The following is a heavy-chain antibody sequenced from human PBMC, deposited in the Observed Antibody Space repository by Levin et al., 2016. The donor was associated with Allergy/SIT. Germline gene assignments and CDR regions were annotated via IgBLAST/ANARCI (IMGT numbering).Heavy chain of an antibody. D-gene: IGHD4-11*01. V-gene: IGHV1-18*01. CDR3: ARSLDSNWYGVPFDY. CDR2: ISTYTTNR. CDR1: RGALTNYA. Sequence: ASVKVSCKAPRGALTNYAVTWVRQAPGQGLEWLGWISTYTTNRDYAQKFRGRVTMTTDTSTSTAFMELRSLRSDDTAVYYCARSLDSNWYGVPFDYWGQGTLVTVSS. J-gene: IGHJ4*02.